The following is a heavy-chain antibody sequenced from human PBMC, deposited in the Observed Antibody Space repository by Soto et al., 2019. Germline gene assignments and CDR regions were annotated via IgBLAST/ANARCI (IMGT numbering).Heavy chain of an antibody. Sequence: GESLKISCKGSGYTFTNYWIGWVRQMPGKGLEWMGIIYPGDSDTKYNPSFQGQVTISADKSITTTYLRWTSLKASDTAIYYCAASIFYYGMDVWGQGTTVTVS. CDR2: IYPGDSDT. J-gene: IGHJ6*02. CDR1: GYTFTNYW. CDR3: AASIFYYGMDV. V-gene: IGHV5-51*01.